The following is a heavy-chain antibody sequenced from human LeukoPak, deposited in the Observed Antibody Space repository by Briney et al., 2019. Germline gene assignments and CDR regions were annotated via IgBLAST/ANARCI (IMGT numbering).Heavy chain of an antibody. CDR3: ARAHPGFGGASDV. Sequence: SETLSLTCTVSGGSINSGSYYWNWIRQPAGKGLEWIGRIYSSGNTNYNPSLKSRVTISVNTSKNHFSLKLSSVTAADTAVYYCARAHPGFGGASDVWGQGTMVTVSS. J-gene: IGHJ3*01. CDR2: IYSSGNT. D-gene: IGHD3-10*01. CDR1: GGSINSGSYY. V-gene: IGHV4-61*02.